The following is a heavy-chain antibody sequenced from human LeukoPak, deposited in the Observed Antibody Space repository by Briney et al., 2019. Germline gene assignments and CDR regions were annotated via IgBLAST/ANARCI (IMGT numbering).Heavy chain of an antibody. CDR1: GGSISSYY. D-gene: IGHD3-16*01. V-gene: IGHV4-59*01. CDR3: ARDRFIRGYYMDV. J-gene: IGHJ6*03. Sequence: SETLSLTCTVSGGSISSYYWSWIRQPPGKGLEWIGYIYYSGSTNYNPSLKSRVTISVDTSKNQFSLKLSSVTAADTAVYYCARDRFIRGYYMDVWGKGTTVTVSS. CDR2: IYYSGST.